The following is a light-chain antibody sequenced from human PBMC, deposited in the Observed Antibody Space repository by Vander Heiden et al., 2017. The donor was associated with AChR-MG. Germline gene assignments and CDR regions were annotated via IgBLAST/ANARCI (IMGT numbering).Light chain of an antibody. CDR1: QSVSSSY. Sequence: IVLTQSPGTLSLSPGDRATLSCRASQSVSSSYLAWYQQKPGQAPRLLIYGASSRATGIPDRFSGSGSGTDFTLTISRLEPEDFAVYYCQQDGSSPSTFGQGTKVEIK. CDR2: GAS. J-gene: IGKJ1*01. CDR3: QQDGSSPST. V-gene: IGKV3-20*01.